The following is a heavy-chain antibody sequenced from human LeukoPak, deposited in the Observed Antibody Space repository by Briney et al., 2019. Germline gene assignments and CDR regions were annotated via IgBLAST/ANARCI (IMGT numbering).Heavy chain of an antibody. J-gene: IGHJ5*02. D-gene: IGHD2-2*01. Sequence: PSETLSLTCTVSGYSISSGYYWGWIRQPPGKGLEWIGSIYHSGSTYYNPSLKSRVTISVDTSKNQFSLKLSSVTAADTAVYYCARDGPVVVPAALNWFDPWGQGTLVTVSS. CDR2: IYHSGST. V-gene: IGHV4-38-2*02. CDR3: ARDGPVVVPAALNWFDP. CDR1: GYSISSGYY.